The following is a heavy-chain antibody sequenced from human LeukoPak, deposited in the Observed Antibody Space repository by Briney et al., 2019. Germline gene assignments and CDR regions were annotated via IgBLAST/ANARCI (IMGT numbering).Heavy chain of an antibody. V-gene: IGHV3-21*06. D-gene: IGHD2-2*01. CDR2: ITSSSSYI. CDR3: ARDNCSSTSCYANLVY. J-gene: IGHJ4*02. CDR1: GFSFSSYN. Sequence: GGSLRLSCAASGFSFSSYNMNWVRQAPGKGPEWVSSITSSSSYIYYADSVKGRFTISRDNAKNSLYLQMDSLRVEDTAVYYCARDNCSSTSCYANLVYWGQGTLVTVSS.